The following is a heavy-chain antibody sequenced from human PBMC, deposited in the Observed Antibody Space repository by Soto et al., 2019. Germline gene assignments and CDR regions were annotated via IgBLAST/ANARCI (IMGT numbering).Heavy chain of an antibody. CDR2: ISWNSGSI. Sequence: EVQLVESGGGLVQPGRSLRLSCAASGFTFDDYAMHWVRQAPGKGLEWVSGISWNSGSIGYADSVKGRFTISRDNAKNSLYLQMNSLRAEDTALYYCAKSSEAGGYWYFDLWGRGTLVTVSS. D-gene: IGHD6-13*01. V-gene: IGHV3-9*01. J-gene: IGHJ2*01. CDR1: GFTFDDYA. CDR3: AKSSEAGGYWYFDL.